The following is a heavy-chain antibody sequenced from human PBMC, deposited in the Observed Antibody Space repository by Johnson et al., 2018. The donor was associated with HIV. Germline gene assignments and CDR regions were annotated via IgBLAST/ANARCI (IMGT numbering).Heavy chain of an antibody. CDR1: GFTFSDYY. J-gene: IGHJ3*02. CDR2: ISSSGSTI. Sequence: QVQLVESGGGLVQPGGSLRLSCAAFGFTFSDYYMSWIRQAPGKGLEWVSYISSSGSTIYYADSVKGRFTISRDNSKNTLYLQMNSLRAEDTAVYYCAKDQWYNWNYVSPDAFDIWGQGTMVTGSS. D-gene: IGHD1-7*01. CDR3: AKDQWYNWNYVSPDAFDI. V-gene: IGHV3-11*04.